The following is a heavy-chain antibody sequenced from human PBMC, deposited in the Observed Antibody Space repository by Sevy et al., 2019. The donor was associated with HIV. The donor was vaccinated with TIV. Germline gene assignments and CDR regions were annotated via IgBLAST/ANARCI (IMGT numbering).Heavy chain of an antibody. D-gene: IGHD3-10*01. CDR1: GFTFSSYW. Sequence: GGSLRLSCAASGFTFSSYWMSWVRQAPGKGLEWVANIKQDGSEKYYVDSVKGRFTISRDNAKNSLYLQMNSLRAEDTAVYYCAGYYYGSGSYTSGIDYWGPGTLVTVSS. V-gene: IGHV3-7*01. CDR2: IKQDGSEK. J-gene: IGHJ4*02. CDR3: AGYYYGSGSYTSGIDY.